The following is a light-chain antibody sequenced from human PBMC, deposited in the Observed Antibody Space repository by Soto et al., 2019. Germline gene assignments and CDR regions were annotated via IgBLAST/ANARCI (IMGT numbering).Light chain of an antibody. V-gene: IGLV1-40*01. CDR3: QSYDSSLSGSV. Sequence: QSVLTQPPSVSGAPGQRVTISCTGSSSNIGAGYDVHWYQQFPGTAPKLLIYGNINRPSGVPDRFSGSKSGTSASLAITGLQAEDEADYYCQSYDSSLSGSVFGGGIKLTVL. CDR1: SSNIGAGYD. J-gene: IGLJ2*01. CDR2: GNI.